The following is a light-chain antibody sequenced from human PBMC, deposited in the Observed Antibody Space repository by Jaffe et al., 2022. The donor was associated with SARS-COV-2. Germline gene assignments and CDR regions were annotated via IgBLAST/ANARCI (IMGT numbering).Light chain of an antibody. CDR2: DVS. J-gene: IGLJ1*01. CDR3: SSYTTSSTLFV. CDR1: SSDVGGYDF. Sequence: QSALTQPASVSGSPGQSITISCTGTSSDVGGYDFVSWYQHHPGKAPKLMIYDVSNRPSGVSNRFSGSKSGTTASLTISGLQAEDEADYYCSSYTTSSTLFVFGTGTQVTVL. V-gene: IGLV2-14*03.